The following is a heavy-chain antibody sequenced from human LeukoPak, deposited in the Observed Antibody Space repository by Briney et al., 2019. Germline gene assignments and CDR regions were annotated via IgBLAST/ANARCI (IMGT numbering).Heavy chain of an antibody. CDR3: ARGRGIDRFDY. J-gene: IGHJ4*02. CDR1: GGSISSYY. V-gene: IGHV4-59*01. Sequence: SETLSLTCTVSGGSISSYYCSWIRQPPGKGLEWIGYIYYSGSTNYNPSLKSRVTISVDTSKNQSSLKLSSVTAADTAVYYCARGRGIDRFDYWGQGTLVTVSS. D-gene: IGHD6-13*01. CDR2: IYYSGST.